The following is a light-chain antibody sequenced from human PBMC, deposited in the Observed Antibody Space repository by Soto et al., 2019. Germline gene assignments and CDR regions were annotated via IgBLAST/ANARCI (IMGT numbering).Light chain of an antibody. J-gene: IGLJ1*01. CDR3: ASYTPSSTYV. CDR1: SSDVVGYSY. Sequence: LAQPRSVYGSPCRWMAFSYTKTSSDVVGYSYVSWYQQQPGKAPKLVISDVSNRPSGVSDRFSGSKSGNTASLTISGLQTEDEADYYCASYTPSSTYVFATG. CDR2: DVS. V-gene: IGLV2-14*01.